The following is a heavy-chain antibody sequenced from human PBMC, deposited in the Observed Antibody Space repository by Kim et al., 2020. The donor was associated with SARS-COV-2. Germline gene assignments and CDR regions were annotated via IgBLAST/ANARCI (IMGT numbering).Heavy chain of an antibody. Sequence: GGSLRLSCAASGFTFSGSAMHWVRQASGKGLEWVGRITSKANSYATAYAASVKGRFTISRDDSKNTAYLQMNSLKTEDTAVYYCTRALDGLWFGESNYYYGMDVWGQGTTVTVSS. J-gene: IGHJ6*02. V-gene: IGHV3-73*01. CDR2: ITSKANSYAT. D-gene: IGHD3-10*01. CDR3: TRALDGLWFGESNYYYGMDV. CDR1: GFTFSGSA.